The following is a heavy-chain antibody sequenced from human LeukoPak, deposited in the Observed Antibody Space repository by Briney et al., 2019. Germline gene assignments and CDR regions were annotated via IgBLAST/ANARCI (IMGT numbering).Heavy chain of an antibody. Sequence: SEALSLTCTVSGGSISRSSYYWGWIRQPPGKGLEYIGNIYYSGSTDYNPSLKSRVTISVDMSKDQFSLKLSSVTAADTAVYYCARERIAAAGVIDYWGQGTLVTVSS. CDR2: IYYSGST. CDR3: ARERIAAAGVIDY. CDR1: GGSISRSSYY. J-gene: IGHJ4*02. D-gene: IGHD6-13*01. V-gene: IGHV4-39*02.